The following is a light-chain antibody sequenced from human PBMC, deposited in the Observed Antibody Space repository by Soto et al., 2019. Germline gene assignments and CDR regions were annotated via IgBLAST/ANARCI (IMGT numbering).Light chain of an antibody. CDR2: DAA. CDR3: QQYNTYST. J-gene: IGKJ1*01. V-gene: IGKV1-5*01. CDR1: QSISRW. Sequence: DIQMTQSPSTLSASVGDRVTITCRASQSISRWLAWYQQQPGKDPKLLIYDAATLKSGVPSRFSGSGSGTEFSLTISSLQPDDFATFYCQQYNTYSTFGQGTKVEIK.